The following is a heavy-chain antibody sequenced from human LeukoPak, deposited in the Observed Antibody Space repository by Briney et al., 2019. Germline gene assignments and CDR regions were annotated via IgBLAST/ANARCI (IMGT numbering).Heavy chain of an antibody. Sequence: GRSLRLSCAASGFTFSSNYMSWVRQAPGNGLEWVSVIYSGGSTYYADSVKGRFTISRDNSKNTLYLQMNSLRAEDTAVYYCARDQDIGVTDAFDIRGQGTMVTVSS. CDR1: GFTFSSNY. CDR3: ARDQDIGVTDAFDI. D-gene: IGHD2-15*01. CDR2: IYSGGST. J-gene: IGHJ3*02. V-gene: IGHV3-66*01.